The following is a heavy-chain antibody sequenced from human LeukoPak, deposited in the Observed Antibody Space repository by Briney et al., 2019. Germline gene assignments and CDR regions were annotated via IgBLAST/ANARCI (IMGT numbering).Heavy chain of an antibody. J-gene: IGHJ4*02. D-gene: IGHD3-10*01. CDR1: GGSISRGDYY. Sequence: SETLSLTCTVSGGSISRGDYYWSWIRQPPGKGLERIGYIYYSGSTYYNPSVKSRVTISVDTSKNQFSLKLSSVTAADTAVYYCAREDADGSGSYSPHFDYWGQGTLVTVSS. CDR2: IYYSGST. CDR3: AREDADGSGSYSPHFDY. V-gene: IGHV4-30-4*01.